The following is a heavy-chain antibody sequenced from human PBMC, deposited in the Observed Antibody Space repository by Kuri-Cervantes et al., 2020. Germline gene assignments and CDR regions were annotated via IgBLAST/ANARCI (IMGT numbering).Heavy chain of an antibody. CDR2: INHSGST. D-gene: IGHD1-26*01. CDR3: ATSGDLFIVGATKGVDY. V-gene: IGHV4-34*01. Sequence: SETLSLTCAVYGGSFSGYYWSWIRQSPGKGLEWLGEINHSGSTNDNPSLKSRVTISVDTSKNQFSLKLNSVTAADTAVYYCATSGDLFIVGATKGVDYWGQGTLVTDSS. J-gene: IGHJ4*02. CDR1: GGSFSGYY.